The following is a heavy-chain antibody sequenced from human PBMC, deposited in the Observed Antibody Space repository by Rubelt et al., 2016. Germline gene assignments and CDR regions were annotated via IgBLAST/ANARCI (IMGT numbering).Heavy chain of an antibody. CDR1: GFTFSSYW. CDR3: ARVMAA. J-gene: IGHJ4*02. Sequence: EVQLVESGGNFVQPGGSLRLSCADSGFTFSSYWMHWVRHAPGKGLVWVSHISSRSSLIYYAHSVTGRVTVSRDNAKNSLYLQMNNLRGEDTAVFYCARVMAAWGQGTLVTVSS. V-gene: IGHV3-48*01. D-gene: IGHD6-6*01. CDR2: ISSRSSLI.